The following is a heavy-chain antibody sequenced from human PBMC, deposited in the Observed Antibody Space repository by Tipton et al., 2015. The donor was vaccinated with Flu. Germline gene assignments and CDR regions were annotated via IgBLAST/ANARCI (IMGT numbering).Heavy chain of an antibody. D-gene: IGHD4-17*01. V-gene: IGHV4-34*01. CDR2: INHSGST. CDR3: ARGDYGDYDHEADAFDI. J-gene: IGHJ3*02. Sequence: LTCAVYGGSFSGYYWSWIRQPPGKGLEWIGEINHSGSTNYNPSLKSRVTISVDTSKNQFSLRVNSMTAADSAVYYCARGDYGDYDHEADAFDIWGQGTLVTVSA. CDR1: GGSFSGYY.